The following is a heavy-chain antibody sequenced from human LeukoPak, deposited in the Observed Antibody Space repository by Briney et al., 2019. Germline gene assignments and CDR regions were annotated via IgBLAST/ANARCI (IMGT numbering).Heavy chain of an antibody. CDR2: INHSGST. D-gene: IGHD1-26*01. V-gene: IGHV4-34*01. Sequence: SETLSLTCAVYGGSFSGYYWSWIRQPPGKGLEWIGEINHSGSTNYNPSLKRRVTISVDTSKNQFSLKLSSVTAADTAVYYCARSGSPGDYWGQGTLVTVSS. CDR3: ARSGSPGDY. CDR1: GGSFSGYY. J-gene: IGHJ4*02.